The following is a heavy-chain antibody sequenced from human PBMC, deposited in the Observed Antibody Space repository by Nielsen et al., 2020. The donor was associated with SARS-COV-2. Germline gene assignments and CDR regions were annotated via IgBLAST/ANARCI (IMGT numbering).Heavy chain of an antibody. CDR2: INPNSGGT. CDR1: GYTFTGYY. V-gene: IGHV1-2*02. D-gene: IGHD3/OR15-3a*01. CDR3: ARSRMTAVDWYGY. Sequence: ASVKVSCKASGYTFTGYYMHWVRQAPGQGLEWMGWINPNSGGTNYAQKFQGRVTMTRDTSISTAYMELSRLRSDDTAVYYCARSRMTAVDWYGYWGQGTLVTVSS. J-gene: IGHJ4*02.